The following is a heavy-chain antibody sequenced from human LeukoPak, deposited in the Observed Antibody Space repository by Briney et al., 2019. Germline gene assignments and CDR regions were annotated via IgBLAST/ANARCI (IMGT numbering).Heavy chain of an antibody. V-gene: IGHV4-4*07. D-gene: IGHD1-26*01. Sequence: SETLSLTCTVSGGSISSYYWSWIRQPAGKGLEWIGRIYTSGSTNYNPSLKSRVTMSVDTSKNQFSLKLSSATAADTAVYYCARDRTSLWELIQGRWFDPWGQGTLVTVSS. CDR1: GGSISSYY. J-gene: IGHJ5*02. CDR2: IYTSGST. CDR3: ARDRTSLWELIQGRWFDP.